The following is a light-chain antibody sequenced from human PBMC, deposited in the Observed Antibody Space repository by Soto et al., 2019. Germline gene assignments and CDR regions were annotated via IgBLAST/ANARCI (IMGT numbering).Light chain of an antibody. CDR2: EDT. Sequence: QSALTQPASVSGSPGQSITISCTGTSSDVGSYNLVSWYQQHPGKAPKLVIYEDTKRPSGVSNRFSGSKSGNTASLTISGLQAEDETDYYCCSYAGSSNWVFGGGTKVTVL. CDR1: SSDVGSYNL. J-gene: IGLJ3*02. CDR3: CSYAGSSNWV. V-gene: IGLV2-23*01.